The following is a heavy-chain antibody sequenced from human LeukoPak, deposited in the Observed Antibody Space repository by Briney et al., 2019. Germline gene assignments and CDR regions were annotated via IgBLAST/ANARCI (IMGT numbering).Heavy chain of an antibody. Sequence: PSETLSLTCAVYGGSFSGYYWSWIRQPPGKGLEWIGEINHSGSTNYNPSLKGRVTISVDTSKNQFSLKLSSVTAADTAVYYCARGPAYSITMIVVVTKRGAFDIWGQGTMVTVSS. CDR1: GGSFSGYY. D-gene: IGHD3-22*01. CDR2: INHSGST. CDR3: ARGPAYSITMIVVVTKRGAFDI. V-gene: IGHV4-34*01. J-gene: IGHJ3*02.